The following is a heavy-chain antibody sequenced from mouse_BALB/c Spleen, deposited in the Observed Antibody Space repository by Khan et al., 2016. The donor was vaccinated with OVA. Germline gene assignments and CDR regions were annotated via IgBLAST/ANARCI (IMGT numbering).Heavy chain of an antibody. Sequence: EVELVESGGGLVKPGGSLKLSCAASGFTFNNYAMSWVRQTPEKRLEWVATISSGGSYTNYPDSVKGRFTISRDNAKHTLYLQMSSLRSEDTAMYYCARTPGYYGSNYFDYWGQGSTLTVSS. CDR3: ARTPGYYGSNYFDY. D-gene: IGHD1-1*01. CDR2: ISSGGSYT. J-gene: IGHJ2*01. CDR1: GFTFNNYA. V-gene: IGHV5-9-3*01.